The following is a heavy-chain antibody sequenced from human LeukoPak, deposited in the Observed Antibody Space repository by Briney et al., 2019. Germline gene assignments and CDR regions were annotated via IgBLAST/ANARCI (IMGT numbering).Heavy chain of an antibody. V-gene: IGHV3-23*01. D-gene: IGHD3-22*01. CDR1: GFTFSSYA. CDR2: ISGSGGST. Sequence: GGSLRLSCAASGFTFSSYAMSWVRQAPGKGLEWVSAISGSGGSTYYADSVKGRFTISRDNSKNTLYLQMNSPRAEDTAVYYCAKGMYYYDSSGTFDYWGQGTLVTVSS. J-gene: IGHJ4*02. CDR3: AKGMYYYDSSGTFDY.